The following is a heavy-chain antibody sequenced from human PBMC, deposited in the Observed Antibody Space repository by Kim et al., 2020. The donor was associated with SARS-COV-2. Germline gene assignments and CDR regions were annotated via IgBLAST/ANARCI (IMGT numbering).Heavy chain of an antibody. CDR3: AKRGTKQLPQI. D-gene: IGHD2-2*01. CDR2: IFYSGTT. J-gene: IGHJ4*01. Sequence: SETLSLTCTFSGCSISSYYWSWIRQSPGKGLECIGSIFYSGTTNYNPSLKSRVTISLDTSKNQFSLKLTAVTSADTAVYFCAKRGTKQLPQIWAHVTLV. V-gene: IGHV4-59*13. CDR1: GCSISSYY.